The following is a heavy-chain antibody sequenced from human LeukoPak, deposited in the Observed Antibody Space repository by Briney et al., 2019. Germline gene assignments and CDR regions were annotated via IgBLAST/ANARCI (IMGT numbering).Heavy chain of an antibody. V-gene: IGHV3-21*01. CDR1: GFTFSSYS. D-gene: IGHD2-2*03. CDR2: ISSTSNYI. J-gene: IGHJ4*02. Sequence: PGGSLRLSCAASGFTFSSYSMNWVRQAPGKGLEWVSSISSTSNYIYYADSVKGRFTISRDNAKNSLYLQMNSLRAEDTAVYYCARGVRDGYCSSTSCYFYWGQGTLVTVCS. CDR3: ARGVRDGYCSSTSCYFY.